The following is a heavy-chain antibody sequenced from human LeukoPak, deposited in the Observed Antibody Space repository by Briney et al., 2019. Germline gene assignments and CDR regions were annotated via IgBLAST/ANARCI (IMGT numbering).Heavy chain of an antibody. D-gene: IGHD6-6*01. V-gene: IGHV3-48*02. J-gene: IGHJ4*02. CDR1: GFTFSSYT. CDR2: ISSSSNTM. CDR3: AREFSSSPRHFDY. Sequence: PGGSLRLSCAASGFTFSSYTMNWVRQAPGKGLEWVSYISSSSNTMYYADSVEGRFTISRDNAKNSLYLQMNSLRDEDTAVYYCAREFSSSPRHFDYWGQGTLVTVSS.